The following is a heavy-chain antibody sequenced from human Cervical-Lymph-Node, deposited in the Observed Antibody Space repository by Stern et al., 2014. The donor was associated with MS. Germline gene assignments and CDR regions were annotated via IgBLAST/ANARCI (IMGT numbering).Heavy chain of an antibody. Sequence: VKLVESGPGLVKPSQTLSLTCTVSGASIKTIGYFWSWVRQPPGKGLEWIGFISHSGVTFYNETLKSRVTLSQDTSANQFSLRLTSVTAADTALYFCMRGDYWGRGILVAVSS. V-gene: IGHV4-31*03. CDR3: MRGDY. CDR1: GASIKTIGYF. CDR2: ISHSGVT. J-gene: IGHJ4*02.